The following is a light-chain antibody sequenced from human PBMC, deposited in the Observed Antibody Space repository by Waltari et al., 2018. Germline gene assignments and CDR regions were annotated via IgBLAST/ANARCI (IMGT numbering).Light chain of an antibody. CDR2: GAS. CDR1: QSVSSN. V-gene: IGKV3-15*01. J-gene: IGKJ1*01. CDR3: QQYNNWPPKT. Sequence: EIMMTQSPATLSVSPGERATLSCRASQSVSSNLAWYQQKPGQAPRLLIYGASTRATGIPARFSVSGSGTEFTLTISSLQSEDCAVYYCQQYNNWPPKTFGQGTKVEIK.